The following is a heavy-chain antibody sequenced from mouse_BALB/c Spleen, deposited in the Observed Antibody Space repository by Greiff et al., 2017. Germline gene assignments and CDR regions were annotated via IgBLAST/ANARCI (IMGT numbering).Heavy chain of an antibody. CDR2: IDPANGNT. D-gene: IGHD2-4*01. V-gene: IGHV14-3*02. CDR3: ASSTMITNLDY. Sequence: EVQLQQSGAELVKPGASVKLSCTASGFNIKDTYMHWVKQRPEQGLEWIGRIDPANGNTKYDPKFQGKATITADTSSNTAYLQLSSLTSEDTAVYYCASSTMITNLDYWGQGTTLTVSS. CDR1: GFNIKDTY. J-gene: IGHJ2*01.